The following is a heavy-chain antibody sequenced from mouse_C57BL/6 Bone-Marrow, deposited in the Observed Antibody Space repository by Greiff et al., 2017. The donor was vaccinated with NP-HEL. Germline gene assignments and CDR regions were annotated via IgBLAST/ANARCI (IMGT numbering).Heavy chain of an antibody. CDR3: ARHSGSSYGWFAY. J-gene: IGHJ3*01. CDR2: ISNGGGST. V-gene: IGHV5-12*01. D-gene: IGHD1-1*01. CDR1: GFTFSDYY. Sequence: EVKLVESGGGLVQPGGSLKLSCAASGFTFSDYYMYWVRQTPEKRLAWVAYISNGGGSTYYPDTVKGRFTLSRDNAKNTLYLQRSRLKSEDTAMYYCARHSGSSYGWFAYWGQGTLVTVSA.